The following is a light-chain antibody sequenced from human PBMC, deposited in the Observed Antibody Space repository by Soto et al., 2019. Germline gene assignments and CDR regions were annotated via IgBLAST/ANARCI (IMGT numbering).Light chain of an antibody. CDR3: QHYGTSPGT. CDR1: QSVRSAS. J-gene: IGKJ2*01. CDR2: GAS. Sequence: EIVLTQSPGTLSLSPGERATLSYRASQSVRSASLAWYQQKPGQAPSLLIYGASSRATGIPDRFSRRGTGTDFTVTITRLEPDDFAGFCCQHYGTSPGTLGQKTSLRIK. V-gene: IGKV3-20*01.